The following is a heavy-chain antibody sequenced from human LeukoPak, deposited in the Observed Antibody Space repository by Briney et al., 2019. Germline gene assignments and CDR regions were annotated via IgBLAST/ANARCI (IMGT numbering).Heavy chain of an antibody. J-gene: IGHJ3*01. CDR3: ATQAVRGVIAFDY. V-gene: IGHV3-23*01. CDR1: GFTFSNYG. Sequence: GGSLRLSCAASGFTFSNYGMNWVRPAPGKGLEWVSAISGSGGSTYYADSVKGRFTISRDNSKNTLYLQMNSLRAEDTAVYYCATQAVRGVIAFDYWGQGTMVTVSS. CDR2: ISGSGGST. D-gene: IGHD3-10*01.